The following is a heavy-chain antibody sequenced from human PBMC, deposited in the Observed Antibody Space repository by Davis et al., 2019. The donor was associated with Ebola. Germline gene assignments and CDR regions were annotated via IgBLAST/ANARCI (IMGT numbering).Heavy chain of an antibody. CDR2: LYYSGST. J-gene: IGHJ6*02. CDR1: GGSISSSHYY. D-gene: IGHD2-2*01. Sequence: MPSETLSLTCTVSGGSISSSHYYWGWIRQPPGKGLEWLGSLYYSGSTYYNASFKSRLTISVDTSKNQFSLKLTSVTAADTAVYYCVRLPYCSSTRCYDSYYGMDVWGQGTTVIVS. CDR3: VRLPYCSSTRCYDSYYGMDV. V-gene: IGHV4-39*01.